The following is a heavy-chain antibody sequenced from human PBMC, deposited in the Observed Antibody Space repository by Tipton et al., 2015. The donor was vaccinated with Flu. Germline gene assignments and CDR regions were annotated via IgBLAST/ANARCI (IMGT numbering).Heavy chain of an antibody. CDR2: INHSGST. CDR3: ARSGRGRRARIAVAGGFYYFDY. D-gene: IGHD6-19*01. CDR1: GGSFSGYY. Sequence: TLSLTCAVYGGSFSGYYWSWIRQPPGKGLEWIGEINHSGSTNYNPSLKSRVTISVDTSKNQFSLKLSSVTAADTAVYYCARSGRGRRARIAVAGGFYYFDYWGQGTLVTVSS. V-gene: IGHV4-34*01. J-gene: IGHJ4*02.